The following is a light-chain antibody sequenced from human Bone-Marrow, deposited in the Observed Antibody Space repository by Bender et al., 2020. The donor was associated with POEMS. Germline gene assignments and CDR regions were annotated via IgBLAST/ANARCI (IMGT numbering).Light chain of an antibody. CDR1: TSNIGSNY. V-gene: IGLV1-47*02. CDR3: SSWDDSLSGWV. CDR2: SNY. Sequence: QSVLTQSPSASGTPGQRVTISCSGSTSNIGSNYVYWYQHLPGTAPRLVVYSNYQRPSGVPARFSGSKSGTSASLAISDIQSEDEGDYYCSSWDDSLSGWVFGGGTKLTVL. J-gene: IGLJ3*02.